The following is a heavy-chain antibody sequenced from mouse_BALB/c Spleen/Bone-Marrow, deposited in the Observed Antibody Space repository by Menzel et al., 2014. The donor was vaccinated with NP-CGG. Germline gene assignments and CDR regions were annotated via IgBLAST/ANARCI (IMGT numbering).Heavy chain of an antibody. CDR3: ARQGYYGYSDY. J-gene: IGHJ2*01. V-gene: IGHV4-1*02. CDR2: INPDSSTI. CDR1: GFDFSRYW. D-gene: IGHD1-1*01. Sequence: EVQLVESGSGLVQPGGSLKLSCAASGFDFSRYWMSWVRQAPGKGLKWIGEINPDSSTINYTPSLKDKFIISRDNAKNTLYLQMSKVRSEDTALYYCARQGYYGYSDYWGQGTTLTVSS.